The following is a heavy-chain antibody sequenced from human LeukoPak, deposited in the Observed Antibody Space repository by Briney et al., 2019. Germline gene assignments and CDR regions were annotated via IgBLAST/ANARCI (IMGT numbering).Heavy chain of an antibody. CDR2: ISAYNGNT. D-gene: IGHD3-9*01. Sequence: ASVKVSCKASGYTFTSYYMHWVRQAPGQGLEWMGWISAYNGNTNYAQKLQGRVTMTTDTSTSTAYMELRSLRSDDTAVYYCARGWDILTSGTSGEASYYFDYWGQGTLVTVSS. CDR1: GYTFTSYY. CDR3: ARGWDILTSGTSGEASYYFDY. J-gene: IGHJ4*02. V-gene: IGHV1-18*04.